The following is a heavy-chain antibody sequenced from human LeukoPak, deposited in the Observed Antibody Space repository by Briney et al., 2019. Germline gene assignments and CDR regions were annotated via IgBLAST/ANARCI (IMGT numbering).Heavy chain of an antibody. V-gene: IGHV3-21*01. Sequence: PGGSLRLSCAASGFTFSSYSMNWVRQAPGKGLEWVSSISSSSSYIYYADSVKGRFTISRDNAKNSLYLQMNSLGAEDTAVYYCARAAVEYSSSWYYFDYWGQGTLVTVSS. J-gene: IGHJ4*02. CDR1: GFTFSSYS. CDR3: ARAAVEYSSSWYYFDY. CDR2: ISSSSSYI. D-gene: IGHD6-13*01.